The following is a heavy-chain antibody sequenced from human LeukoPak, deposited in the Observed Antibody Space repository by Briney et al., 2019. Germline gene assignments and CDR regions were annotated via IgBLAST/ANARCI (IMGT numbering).Heavy chain of an antibody. V-gene: IGHV3-30*03. J-gene: IGHJ4*02. D-gene: IGHD6-13*01. CDR3: ARDSGIGSSSSNGDY. Sequence: GGSLRLSCAASGFTFSSYSMNWVRQAPGKGLEGVAVISYDGSNKYYADSVKGRFTISRDNSKNTLYLQMNSLRAEDTAVYYCARDSGIGSSSSNGDYWGQGTLVTVSS. CDR2: ISYDGSNK. CDR1: GFTFSSYS.